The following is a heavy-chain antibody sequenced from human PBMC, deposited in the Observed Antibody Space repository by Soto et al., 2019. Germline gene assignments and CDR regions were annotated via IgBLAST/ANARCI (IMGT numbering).Heavy chain of an antibody. CDR1: GFAFSSYS. Sequence: LRLSCAASGFAFSSYSMNWVRQAPGRGLEWVSSISSSGSYIYYADSVKGRFTISRDNAKNSLYLQMNSLRAEDTAVYYCARGQYSGYGPQDYWGQGTLVTVSS. V-gene: IGHV3-21*01. D-gene: IGHD5-12*01. CDR3: ARGQYSGYGPQDY. CDR2: ISSSGSYI. J-gene: IGHJ4*02.